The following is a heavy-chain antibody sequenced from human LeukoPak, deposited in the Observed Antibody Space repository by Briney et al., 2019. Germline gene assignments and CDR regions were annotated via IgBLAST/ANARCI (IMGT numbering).Heavy chain of an antibody. CDR2: MRYSGST. Sequence: SETLSLTCTVSGGSINSGSYYWGWIRQPPGKGLEWFGSMRYSGSTYYNQSLRSRVSISLDTSKNQFSLKMSSVTAADTAVYYCAREKPVTGEHDAFDIWGQGTMVTVSS. CDR1: GGSINSGSYY. CDR3: AREKPVTGEHDAFDI. V-gene: IGHV4-39*07. D-gene: IGHD7-27*01. J-gene: IGHJ3*02.